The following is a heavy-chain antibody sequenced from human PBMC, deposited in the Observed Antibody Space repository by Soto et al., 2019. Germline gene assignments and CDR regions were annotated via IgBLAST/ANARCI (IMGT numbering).Heavy chain of an antibody. CDR3: AKTVTMIVVAPVY. CDR2: ISGSGGST. Sequence: GGSLRLSCAASGFTFSSYAMSWVRQAPGKGLEWVSAISGSGGSTYYADSVKGRFTISRDNSKDTLYLQMNSLRAEDTAVYYCAKTVTMIVVAPVYWGQGTLVTVSS. D-gene: IGHD3-22*01. CDR1: GFTFSSYA. V-gene: IGHV3-23*01. J-gene: IGHJ4*02.